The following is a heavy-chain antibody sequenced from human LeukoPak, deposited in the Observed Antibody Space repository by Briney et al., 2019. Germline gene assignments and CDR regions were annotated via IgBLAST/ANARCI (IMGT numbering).Heavy chain of an antibody. CDR2: ISWNSGSI. CDR3: AKDSSGWCGGASDI. D-gene: IGHD6-19*01. Sequence: GGSLRLSCAASGFTFDDYAMHWVRRAQGKGLEWVSGISWNSGSIGYADSVKGRFTISRDNAKNALYLQMNSLRAEDMALYYCAKDSSGWCGGASDIWGQGTMVTVSS. CDR1: GFTFDDYA. J-gene: IGHJ3*02. V-gene: IGHV3-9*03.